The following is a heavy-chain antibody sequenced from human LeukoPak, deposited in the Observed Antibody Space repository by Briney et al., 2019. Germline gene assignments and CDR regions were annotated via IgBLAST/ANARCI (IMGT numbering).Heavy chain of an antibody. V-gene: IGHV3-48*01. CDR1: GFTFSSYS. J-gene: IGHJ6*02. Sequence: PGGSLRLSWAASGFTFSSYSMNWVRQAPGKGLEWVSYISSSSGIIYYADSVKGRFTISRDNSKHTLYLQMNSLRAEDTAVYYCANGADWGSSGMDVWGQGTTVTVSS. D-gene: IGHD7-27*01. CDR2: ISSSSGII. CDR3: ANGADWGSSGMDV.